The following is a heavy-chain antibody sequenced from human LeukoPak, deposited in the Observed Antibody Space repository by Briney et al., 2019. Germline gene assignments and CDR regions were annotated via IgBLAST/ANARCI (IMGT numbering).Heavy chain of an antibody. V-gene: IGHV3-23*01. Sequence: GGSLRLSCAASGFTFSSYAMSWVRQAPGKGLEWVSTISGGGVSTYYADSVKGRFTISRDNSKNTLYLQMNSLRADDTALYYCAKNEVWWLPDSWGQGTLVTVSS. D-gene: IGHD5-12*01. CDR2: ISGGGVST. J-gene: IGHJ4*02. CDR3: AKNEVWWLPDS. CDR1: GFTFSSYA.